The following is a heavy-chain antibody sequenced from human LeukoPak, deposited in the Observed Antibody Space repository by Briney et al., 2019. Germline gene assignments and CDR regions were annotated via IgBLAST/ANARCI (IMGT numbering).Heavy chain of an antibody. V-gene: IGHV1-18*01. Sequence: GASVKVSCKASGYTFNTYGINWVRQAPGQGLEYMGWISAYKGDTNFARKFQGRLTMTTDISTSTAYMELSSLRSEDTAVYYCARGPSGDYVYYYYMDVWGKGTTVTVSS. CDR2: ISAYKGDT. J-gene: IGHJ6*03. CDR1: GYTFNTYG. CDR3: ARGPSGDYVYYYYMDV. D-gene: IGHD4-17*01.